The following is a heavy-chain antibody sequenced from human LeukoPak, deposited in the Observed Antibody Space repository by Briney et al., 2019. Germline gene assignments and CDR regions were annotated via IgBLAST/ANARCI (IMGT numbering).Heavy chain of an antibody. CDR3: AREGPDMTASHFDY. D-gene: IGHD2-21*02. J-gene: IGHJ4*02. Sequence: GGSLRLSCAASGFSFTSYAMTWDRQVPGKGLEWVSAIRPSGEATFYADSVKGRFTVSRDNSKNTLYLQMNSLRAEDTALYYCAREGPDMTASHFDYWGQGTLVTVSS. CDR2: IRPSGEAT. CDR1: GFSFTSYA. V-gene: IGHV3-23*01.